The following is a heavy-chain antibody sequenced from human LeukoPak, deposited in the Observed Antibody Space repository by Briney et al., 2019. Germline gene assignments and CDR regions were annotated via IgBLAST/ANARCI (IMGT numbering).Heavy chain of an antibody. CDR1: GDTFSSYA. CDR3: ARDGAHYGSGSYLDY. J-gene: IGHJ4*02. CDR2: IIPIFGTA. V-gene: IGHV1-69*13. Sequence: ASVKVSCKASGDTFSSYAISWVRQAPGQGLEWMGGIIPIFGTANYAQKFQGRVTITADESTSTAYMELSSLRSEDTAAYYCARDGAHYGSGSYLDYWGQGTLVTVSS. D-gene: IGHD3-10*01.